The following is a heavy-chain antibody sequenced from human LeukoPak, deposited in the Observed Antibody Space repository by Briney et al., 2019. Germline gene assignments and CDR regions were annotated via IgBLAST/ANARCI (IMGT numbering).Heavy chain of an antibody. CDR1: GYTFTTYG. CDR2: ISTYNSNT. D-gene: IGHD6-13*01. J-gene: IGHJ5*02. Sequence: ASVKISCKASGYTFTTYGINWLRQAPGQGLAWMGWISTYNSNTHYAQKLQGRVTMTRDMSTSTVYMELSSLRSEDTAVYYCARDTFIAAASLNWFDPWGQGTLVTVSS. CDR3: ARDTFIAAASLNWFDP. V-gene: IGHV1-18*01.